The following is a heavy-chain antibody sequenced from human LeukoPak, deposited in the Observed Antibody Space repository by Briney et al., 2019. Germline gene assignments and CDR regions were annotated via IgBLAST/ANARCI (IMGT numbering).Heavy chain of an antibody. Sequence: PGGSLRLSCAASGFTFDDYTMHWVRQAPGKGLEWVSLISWNSGSIGYADSVKGRFTISRDNAKNSLYLQMNSLRAEDTALYYCAKDNGYSSSGGYFDYWGQGTLVTVSS. V-gene: IGHV3-9*01. D-gene: IGHD6-13*01. J-gene: IGHJ4*02. CDR3: AKDNGYSSSGGYFDY. CDR1: GFTFDDYT. CDR2: ISWNSGSI.